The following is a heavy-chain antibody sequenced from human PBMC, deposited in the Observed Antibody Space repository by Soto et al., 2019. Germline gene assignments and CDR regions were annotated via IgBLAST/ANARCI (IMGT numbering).Heavy chain of an antibody. CDR1: GFTFSSYS. J-gene: IGHJ4*02. CDR2: ISSSSSTI. Sequence: EVQLVESGGGLVQPGGSLRLSCAASGFTFSSYSMNWVRQAPGKGLEWVSYISSSSSTIYYAASVKGRFTISRHNAKHALYLQMNSLRAEDTAVYYCARDNSYYGSGSSDYWGQGTLVTVSS. V-gene: IGHV3-48*01. CDR3: ARDNSYYGSGSSDY. D-gene: IGHD3-10*01.